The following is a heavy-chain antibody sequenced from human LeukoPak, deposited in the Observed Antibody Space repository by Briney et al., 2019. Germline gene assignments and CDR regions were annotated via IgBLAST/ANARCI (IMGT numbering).Heavy chain of an antibody. D-gene: IGHD2-2*01. Sequence: GGSLRLSCAASGFTFSSYAMSWVRQAPGKGLEWVSAISGSGGSTYYADSVKGRFTISRDNSKNTLYLQMNSLRAEDTAVYYCAKWDIVVVPAAMAALDYWGRGTLVTVSS. V-gene: IGHV3-23*01. J-gene: IGHJ4*02. CDR2: ISGSGGST. CDR3: AKWDIVVVPAAMAALDY. CDR1: GFTFSSYA.